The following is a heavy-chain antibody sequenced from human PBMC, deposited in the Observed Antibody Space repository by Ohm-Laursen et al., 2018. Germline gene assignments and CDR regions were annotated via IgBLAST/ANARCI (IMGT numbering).Heavy chain of an antibody. D-gene: IGHD3-3*01. CDR1: GGSVSSGSYY. J-gene: IGHJ6*02. CDR3: ARGDFWSGYPVDGMDV. V-gene: IGHV4-61*01. Sequence: SETLSLTCTVSGGSVSSGSYYWSWIRQPPGKGLEWIGYIYYSGSTNYNPSLKSRVTISVDTSKNQFSLKLSSVTAADTAVYYCARGDFWSGYPVDGMDVWGQGTTVTVSS. CDR2: IYYSGST.